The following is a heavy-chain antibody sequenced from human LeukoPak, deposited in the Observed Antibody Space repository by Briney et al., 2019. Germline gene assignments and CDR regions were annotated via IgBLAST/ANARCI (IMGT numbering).Heavy chain of an antibody. V-gene: IGHV3-30-3*01. CDR1: GFTFSSYA. Sequence: GGSLRLSCAASGFTFSSYAMHWVRQAPGKGLEWVAVISYDGSNKYYADSVKGRFTISRDNSKNTLYLQMNSLRAEDTAVYYCASLDPDYWGQGTLVTVSS. CDR2: ISYDGSNK. CDR3: ASLDPDY. J-gene: IGHJ4*02.